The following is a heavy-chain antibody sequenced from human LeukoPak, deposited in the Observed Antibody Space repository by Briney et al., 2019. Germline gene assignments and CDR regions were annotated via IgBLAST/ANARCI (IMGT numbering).Heavy chain of an antibody. Sequence: SETLSLTCTVSGGSISSSSYYWGWIRPPPGKGLEWIGSIYYSGSTYYNPSLKSRVTISVDQSKHQFSLKLSSVTAADTAVYYCARHGMYSSSWYAVDYWGQGTLVTVSS. V-gene: IGHV4-39*01. CDR1: GGSISSSSYY. J-gene: IGHJ4*02. D-gene: IGHD6-13*01. CDR3: ARHGMYSSSWYAVDY. CDR2: IYYSGST.